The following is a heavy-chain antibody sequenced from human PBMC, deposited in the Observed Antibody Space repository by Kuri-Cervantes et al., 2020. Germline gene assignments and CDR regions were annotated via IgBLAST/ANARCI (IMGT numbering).Heavy chain of an antibody. D-gene: IGHD6-13*01. CDR2: INTNTGNP. Sequence: ASVKVSCKASGYTFTSYDINWVRQATGQGLERMGWINTNTGNPTYAQGFTGRFVFSLDTSVSTAYLQISSLKAEDTAVYYCARGRLYSSSWYNTWVYWGQGTLVTVSS. CDR3: ARGRLYSSSWYNTWVY. V-gene: IGHV7-4-1*02. CDR1: GYTFTSYD. J-gene: IGHJ4*02.